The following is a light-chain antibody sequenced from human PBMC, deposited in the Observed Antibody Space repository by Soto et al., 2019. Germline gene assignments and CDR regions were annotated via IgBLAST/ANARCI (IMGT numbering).Light chain of an antibody. J-gene: IGLJ2*01. CDR3: SSYTSHSSYFQ. CDR2: EVN. CDR1: TSDVGSYNL. Sequence: QSALAQPASVSGSLGQSITISCTGTTSDVGSYNLVSWYQQHPGKAPKLMIYEVNNRPSGVSNRFSGSKSGNTASLTISGLQAEDEADYYCSSYTSHSSYFQFGGGTQLTVL. V-gene: IGLV2-14*02.